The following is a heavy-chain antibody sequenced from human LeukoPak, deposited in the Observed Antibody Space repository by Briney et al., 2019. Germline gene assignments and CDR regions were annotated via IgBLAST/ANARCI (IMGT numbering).Heavy chain of an antibody. D-gene: IGHD2-15*01. J-gene: IGHJ4*02. CDR2: IRYDGSNK. CDR1: GFTFSSYS. V-gene: IGHV3-30*02. CDR3: AKDTVVVVVSTDEY. Sequence: GGSLRLSCAASGFTFSSYSMNWVRQAPGKGLEWVAFIRYDGSNKYYADSVKGRFTISRDNSKNTLYLQMNSLRAEDTALYYCAKDTVVVVVSTDEYWGQGTLVTVSS.